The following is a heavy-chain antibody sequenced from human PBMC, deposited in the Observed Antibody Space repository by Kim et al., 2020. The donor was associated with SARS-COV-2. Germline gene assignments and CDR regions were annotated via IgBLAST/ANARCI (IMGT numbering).Heavy chain of an antibody. Sequence: KTYADPGEGLFTLSRDNSKNTLYLQMNSLRAEDKAVYYCARDGGNWFDPWGQGTLVTVSS. V-gene: IGHV3-30*01. CDR3: ARDGGNWFDP. J-gene: IGHJ5*02. CDR2: K. D-gene: IGHD3-16*01.